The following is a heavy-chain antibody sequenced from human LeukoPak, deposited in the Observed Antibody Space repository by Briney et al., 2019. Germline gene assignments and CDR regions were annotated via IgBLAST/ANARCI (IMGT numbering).Heavy chain of an antibody. J-gene: IGHJ4*02. Sequence: KPSETLSLTCAVYGGSFSGYYWSWIRQPPGKGLEWIGEINHSGSTNYNPSLKSRVTISVDTSKNQFSLKLSSVTAADTAVYYCARAGIGYGDSFDYWGQGTLVTVSS. D-gene: IGHD4-17*01. V-gene: IGHV4-34*01. CDR1: GGSFSGYY. CDR2: INHSGST. CDR3: ARAGIGYGDSFDY.